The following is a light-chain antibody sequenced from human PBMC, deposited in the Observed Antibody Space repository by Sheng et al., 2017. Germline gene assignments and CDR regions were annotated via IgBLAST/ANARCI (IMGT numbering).Light chain of an antibody. V-gene: IGLV1-47*01. CDR2: RNN. Sequence: QSVLTQPPSVSGAPGQRVTISCTGSSSNIGAGSDVHWYQQLPGTAPKLLIYRNNQRPSGVPDRFSGSKSGTSASLAISGLRSEDEADYYCAAWDDSLSGWVFGGGTKLTVL. CDR1: SSNIGAGSD. J-gene: IGLJ3*02. CDR3: AAWDDSLSGWV.